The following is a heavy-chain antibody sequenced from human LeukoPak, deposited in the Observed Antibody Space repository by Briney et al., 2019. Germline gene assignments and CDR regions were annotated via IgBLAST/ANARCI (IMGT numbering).Heavy chain of an antibody. D-gene: IGHD3-9*01. V-gene: IGHV3-48*02. CDR3: ARDRDWAFDY. J-gene: IGHJ4*02. CDR2: IRSSDGAI. CDR1: GFTFRLYS. Sequence: GGSLRLSCAASGFTFRLYSMDWVRQAPGRGLEWVSYIRSSDGAIAYADSVKGRFTISRDDAKNSLYLQMNSLRDEDTAVYYCARDRDWAFDYWGQGTLITVSS.